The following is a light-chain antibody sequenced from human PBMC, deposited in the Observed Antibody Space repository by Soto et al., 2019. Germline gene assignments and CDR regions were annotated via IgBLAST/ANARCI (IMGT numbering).Light chain of an antibody. V-gene: IGLV1-40*01. CDR3: QPYDSSLSGVV. J-gene: IGLJ3*02. CDR2: GDS. CDR1: SSDIGAGYA. Sequence: QSVLTQPPSVCGAPGQRVTISCTGSSSDIGAGYAVHWYQQLPGTAPKLLIFGDSNRPSGVPDRFSGSKSGTSASLAITGLQEEDEAAYYCQPYDSSLSGVVFGGGTKLTVL.